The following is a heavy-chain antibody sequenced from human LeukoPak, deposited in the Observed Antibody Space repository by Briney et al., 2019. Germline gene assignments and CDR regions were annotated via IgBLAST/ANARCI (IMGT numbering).Heavy chain of an antibody. J-gene: IGHJ4*02. V-gene: IGHV1-69*13. Sequence: ASVKVSCKASGGTFSSYAISWVRQAPGQGLEWMGGIIPIFGTANYAQKFQGRVTITADESTSTAYMELRSLRSDDTAVYYCARDSGTMTLLDYWGQGTLVTASS. CDR3: ARDSGTMTLLDY. D-gene: IGHD3-22*01. CDR2: IIPIFGTA. CDR1: GGTFSSYA.